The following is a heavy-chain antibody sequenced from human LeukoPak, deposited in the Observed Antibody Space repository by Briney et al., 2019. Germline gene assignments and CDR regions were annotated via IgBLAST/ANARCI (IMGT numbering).Heavy chain of an antibody. V-gene: IGHV3-73*01. Sequence: GGSLRLSCAASGFTFSGSAMHWVRQASGKGLEWVGRIRSKANSYATAYAASVKGRFTISRDDSKNTAYLQMNSLKTEDTAVYYCTRPEYSYGYSVDYWGQGTLVTVSS. CDR1: GFTFSGSA. CDR2: IRSKANSYAT. D-gene: IGHD5-18*01. J-gene: IGHJ4*02. CDR3: TRPEYSYGYSVDY.